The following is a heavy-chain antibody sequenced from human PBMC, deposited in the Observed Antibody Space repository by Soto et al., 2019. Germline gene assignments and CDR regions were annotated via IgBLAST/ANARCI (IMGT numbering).Heavy chain of an antibody. CDR2: TWYDESHK. Sequence: QVQLVESGGGVVQPGRSLRLSCVASGFTFSTYGMHWVRQAPGKGLEWVAMTWYDESHKYYADSVKDRFTISRDNSKNTLYLQMNSLRDEDSAVYYCATELNDMQAFDIWGQWTMVTVSS. CDR1: GFTFSTYG. D-gene: IGHD1-1*01. CDR3: ATELNDMQAFDI. V-gene: IGHV3-33*01. J-gene: IGHJ3*02.